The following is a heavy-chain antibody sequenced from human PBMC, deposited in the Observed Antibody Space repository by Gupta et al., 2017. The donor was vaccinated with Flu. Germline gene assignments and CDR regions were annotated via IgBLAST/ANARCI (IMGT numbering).Heavy chain of an antibody. J-gene: IGHJ4*02. CDR3: ARLPPGY. V-gene: IGHV4-61*02. CDR1: GDSISRDAYH. CDR2: VHTTGRT. Sequence: QVQLHESGPGLVKPAQTLCLTCTVSGDSISRDAYHWDWIRQPAGKGLEWIGRVHTTGRTTYNPSLESRVAISIDTSKNQFSLELRSVTAADTAVYYCARLPPGYWGQGTLVAVSS.